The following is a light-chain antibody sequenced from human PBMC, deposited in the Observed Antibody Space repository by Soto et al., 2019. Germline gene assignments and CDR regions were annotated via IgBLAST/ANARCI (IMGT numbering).Light chain of an antibody. CDR3: SSHTSSSTLGNV. Sequence: QSALTQPASVSGSPGQSITISCTGTSSDVGGFNYVSWYQQHPGKAPKLMIYEVSNRPSGVSNRFSGSKSGNTASLTISGLQAEDEADYYCSSHTSSSTLGNVFGTGTKLTVL. J-gene: IGLJ1*01. CDR1: SSDVGGFNY. V-gene: IGLV2-14*01. CDR2: EVS.